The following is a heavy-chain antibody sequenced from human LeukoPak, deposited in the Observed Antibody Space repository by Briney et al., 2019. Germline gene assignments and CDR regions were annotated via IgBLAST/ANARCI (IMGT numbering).Heavy chain of an antibody. V-gene: IGHV1-46*01. CDR2: INPSGGNT. D-gene: IGHD2-2*01. J-gene: IGHJ4*02. CDR3: ARDLDIVVVPATGY. Sequence: ASVKVSCKASGYTFPSYYMHWVRQAPGQGLEWMGVINPSGGNTNSAQKFQGRVTMTTDTSTSTAYMELRSLRSDDTAVYYCARDLDIVVVPATGYWGQGTLVTVSS. CDR1: GYTFPSYY.